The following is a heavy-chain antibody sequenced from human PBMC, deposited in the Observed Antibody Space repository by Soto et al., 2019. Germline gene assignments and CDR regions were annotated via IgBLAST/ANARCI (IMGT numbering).Heavy chain of an antibody. CDR1: GGSISSYY. V-gene: IGHV4-59*01. D-gene: IGHD5-12*01. CDR3: ARDYFSGYTSTNYYYYMDV. CDR2: IYYSGST. J-gene: IGHJ6*03. Sequence: SETLSLICTVSGGSISSYYWSWIRQPPGKGLEWIGYIYYSGSTNYNPSLKSRVTISVDTSKNQFSLKLSSVTAADTAVYYCARDYFSGYTSTNYYYYMDVWGKGTTVTVSS.